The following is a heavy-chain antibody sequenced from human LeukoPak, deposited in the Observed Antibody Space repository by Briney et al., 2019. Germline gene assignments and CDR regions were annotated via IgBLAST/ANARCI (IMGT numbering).Heavy chain of an antibody. CDR3: TTYDYGDYYFFYGMDV. Sequence: GGSLRLSCAASGFTFSSYAMSWVRQAPGKGLEWVGRIKRKTDGGTIDYGAAVKGRFTVSRDDSKNTLYLQMDSLESEDTAVYYCTTYDYGDYYFFYGMDVWGQGTTVTVSS. D-gene: IGHD4-17*01. J-gene: IGHJ6*02. CDR2: IKRKTDGGTI. V-gene: IGHV3-15*01. CDR1: GFTFSSYA.